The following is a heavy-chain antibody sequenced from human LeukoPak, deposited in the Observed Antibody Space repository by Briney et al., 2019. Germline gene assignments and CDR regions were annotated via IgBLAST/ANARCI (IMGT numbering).Heavy chain of an antibody. Sequence: SETLSLTCTVSGGSISSSSYYWGWIRQPPGKGLVWIGYIYYSGNTYYNPSLKSRVTISPDTSKNQFSLKLISVTAADTAVYYCARVPRTYYYYYYMDVWGKGTTVTVSS. CDR1: GGSISSSSYY. D-gene: IGHD1-14*01. V-gene: IGHV4-39*07. CDR3: ARVPRTYYYYYYMDV. J-gene: IGHJ6*03. CDR2: IYYSGNT.